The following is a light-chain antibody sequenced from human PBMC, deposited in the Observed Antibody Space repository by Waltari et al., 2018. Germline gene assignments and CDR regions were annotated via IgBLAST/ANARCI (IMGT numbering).Light chain of an antibody. V-gene: IGLV1-47*01. J-gene: IGLJ2*01. CDR2: TNT. CDR1: SSNIGSNY. CDR3: AAWDDSLSGPI. Sequence: QSVLTQPPSASGTPGQRVTISCSGSSSNIGSNYLYWYQHLPGTAPQAPTSTNTHRPSGVPARFSGSKSGTSASLAISGLRSEDEADYYCAAWDDSLSGPIFGGGTKLTVL.